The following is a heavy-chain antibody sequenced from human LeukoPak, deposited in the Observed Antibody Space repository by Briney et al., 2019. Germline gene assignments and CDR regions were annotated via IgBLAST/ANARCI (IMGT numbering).Heavy chain of an antibody. CDR1: GFTFSSYG. J-gene: IGHJ4*02. D-gene: IGHD6-13*01. Sequence: GGSLRLSCAASGFTFSSYGMHWVRQAPGKGLEWVAVISYDGSNKYYADSVKGRFTISRDNSKNTLYLQMNSLRAEDTAVYYCARWFFKQQGLDYWGQGTLVTVSS. CDR3: ARWFFKQQGLDY. V-gene: IGHV3-30*03. CDR2: ISYDGSNK.